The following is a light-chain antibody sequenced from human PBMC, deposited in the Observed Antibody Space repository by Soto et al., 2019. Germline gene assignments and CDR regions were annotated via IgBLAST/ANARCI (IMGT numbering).Light chain of an antibody. V-gene: IGKV3-20*01. CDR3: QQCATYPYT. CDR2: GAS. Sequence: ETGMTQSPGTLSSSPGERATLSCMASQSLNSTYLVWYQQKPGQAPRLLIHGASSRVTRIPDRFSGSGSWTEFTLTIDRLESEDSAVYYCQQCATYPYTFGPGNNLEIK. J-gene: IGKJ2*01. CDR1: QSLNSTY.